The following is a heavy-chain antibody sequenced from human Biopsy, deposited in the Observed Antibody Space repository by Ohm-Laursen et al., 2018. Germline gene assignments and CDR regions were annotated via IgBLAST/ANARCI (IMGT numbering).Heavy chain of an antibody. CDR3: TRDTTYYAGTTYYDALDV. CDR2: ISWNSGRI. CDR1: GFNFDDFA. V-gene: IGHV3-9*01. Sequence: SLRLSCAASGFNFDDFAMHWVRQTPGKGLEWVSGISWNSGRIAYADSVKGRFTISRDNAKNSLHLQMNSLRAEDTAVYYCTRDTTYYAGTTYYDALDVWGQGTTVTVSS. J-gene: IGHJ3*01. D-gene: IGHD2/OR15-2a*01.